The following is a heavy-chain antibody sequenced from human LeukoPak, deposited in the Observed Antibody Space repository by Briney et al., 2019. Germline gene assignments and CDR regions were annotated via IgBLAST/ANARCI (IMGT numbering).Heavy chain of an antibody. Sequence: GGSLRLSCAASGLAYRSYAMSWVRQAPGKGREGVSTISVASNTFYADSVKGRFTISRDNSRNTVYLQMTSLRADDTAVYYCADYGVSGVRNNFYWGQGTLVTVSS. CDR2: ISVASNT. V-gene: IGHV3-23*01. D-gene: IGHD3-3*01. CDR1: GLAYRSYA. J-gene: IGHJ4*02. CDR3: ADYGVSGVRNNFY.